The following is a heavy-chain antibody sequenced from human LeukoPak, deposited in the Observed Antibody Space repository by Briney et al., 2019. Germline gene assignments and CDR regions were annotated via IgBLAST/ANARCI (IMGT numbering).Heavy chain of an antibody. CDR3: ASFGDCSGGSCSAFDV. J-gene: IGHJ3*01. D-gene: IGHD2-15*01. Sequence: GGSLRLSCAASGFTFRSYWMHWVRQAPGKGLVWFSRINSDGSSTNYADSVKGRFTISRDNSKKTLYLQMNSLRAEDTAVYYCASFGDCSGGSCSAFDVWGQGTMVTVSS. CDR2: INSDGSST. CDR1: GFTFRSYW. V-gene: IGHV3-74*01.